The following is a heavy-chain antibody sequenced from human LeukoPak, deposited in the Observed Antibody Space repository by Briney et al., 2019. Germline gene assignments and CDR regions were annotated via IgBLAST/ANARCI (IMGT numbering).Heavy chain of an antibody. CDR1: GGSISSSSPYY. CDR3: VKHNHSGYDLSH. CDR2: MYYSGST. V-gene: IGHV4-39*01. J-gene: IGHJ4*02. D-gene: IGHD5-12*01. Sequence: SETLSLTCTVSGGSISSSSPYYWGWIRQPPGKGLEWIGSMYYSGSTYYNPSLKSRVTIFVDTSKNQFSLKVRSVAAADTAVYYCVKHNHSGYDLSHWGQGTLVTVSS.